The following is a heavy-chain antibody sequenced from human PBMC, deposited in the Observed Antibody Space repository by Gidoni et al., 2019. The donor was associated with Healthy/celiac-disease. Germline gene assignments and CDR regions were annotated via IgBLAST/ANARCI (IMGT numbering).Heavy chain of an antibody. Sequence: HLQLQESGPGLVKPSETLSLTCTVSGGSISSSSYYWGWIRQPPGKGLEWIGSINYSGSTYYNPSLKSRVTISVDTSKNQFALKLSSVTAADAAVYYCARLYSSGMDVWGQGTTVTVSS. V-gene: IGHV4-39*01. CDR2: INYSGST. D-gene: IGHD6-19*01. CDR3: ARLYSSGMDV. CDR1: GGSISSSSYY. J-gene: IGHJ6*02.